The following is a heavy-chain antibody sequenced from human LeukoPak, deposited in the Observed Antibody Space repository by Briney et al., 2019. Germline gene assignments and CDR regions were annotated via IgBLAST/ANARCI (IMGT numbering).Heavy chain of an antibody. J-gene: IGHJ6*02. Sequence: ASVKVSCNASGYSFTSYYIHWERQAPGQGLESMGIINPGGGSTSYAQKFQDRVTMTRDTSTSTVYMELNSLRSEDTAVYYCAKYVSAKGPPNALGVWGQGTTVTVSS. CDR1: GYSFTSYY. D-gene: IGHD2/OR15-2a*01. V-gene: IGHV1-46*01. CDR3: AKYVSAKGPPNALGV. CDR2: INPGGGST.